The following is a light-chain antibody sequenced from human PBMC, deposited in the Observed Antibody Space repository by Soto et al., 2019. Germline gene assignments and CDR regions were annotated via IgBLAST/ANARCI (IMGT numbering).Light chain of an antibody. CDR3: QVWDSSSDHSVV. CDR2: YDS. J-gene: IGLJ2*01. CDR1: NIESKS. V-gene: IGLV3-21*04. Sequence: SYELTQPPSVSVAPGKTARITCGGNNIESKSVHWYQQKPGQAPVLVIYYDSDRPSGIPERFSGSNSGNTATLTISRVEAGDEAYYYCQVWDSSSDHSVVFGGGTKLTVL.